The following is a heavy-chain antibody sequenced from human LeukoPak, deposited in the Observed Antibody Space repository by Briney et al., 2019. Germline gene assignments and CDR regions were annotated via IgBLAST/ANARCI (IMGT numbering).Heavy chain of an antibody. J-gene: IGHJ4*02. V-gene: IGHV5-51*01. Sequence: GESLKISCKGSGYTFTNFWIAWVRQMPGKGLEWMGSIYSDDSDTRYSPSFQGQVTISADKSITTAYLQWSSLKASDTAMYYCARPSQVTVGGPIGLFDHWGPGTRVTVSS. D-gene: IGHD1-26*01. CDR2: IYSDDSDT. CDR3: ARPSQVTVGGPIGLFDH. CDR1: GYTFTNFW.